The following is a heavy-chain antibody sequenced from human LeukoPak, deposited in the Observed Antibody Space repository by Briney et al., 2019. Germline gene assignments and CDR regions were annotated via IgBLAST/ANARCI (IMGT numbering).Heavy chain of an antibody. CDR3: AREHYDILTGYDYFDY. Sequence: KPSQTLSLTCTVSGGSISSGGYYWSWIRQHPGKGLEWNGYIYYSGSTYYNPSLKSRVTISVDTSKNQFSLKLSSVTAADTAVYYCAREHYDILTGYDYFDYWGQGTLVTVSS. D-gene: IGHD3-9*01. J-gene: IGHJ4*02. V-gene: IGHV4-31*03. CDR2: IYYSGST. CDR1: GGSISSGGYY.